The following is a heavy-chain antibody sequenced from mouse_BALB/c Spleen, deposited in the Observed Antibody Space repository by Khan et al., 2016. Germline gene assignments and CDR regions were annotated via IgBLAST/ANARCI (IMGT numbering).Heavy chain of an antibody. D-gene: IGHD2-4*01. Sequence: QVQLKQSGAELVRPGVSVKIFCKGSGYIFTDYAVHWVKQSHAKSLEWIGVISSYYGDSSYNQKFKGKATMTVDKSSSTAYMELARLTSEDSAIYYYAREGLNYDNANDYWGRGASVTVSS. CDR2: ISSYYGDS. J-gene: IGHJ4*01. CDR1: GYIFTDYA. V-gene: IGHV1S137*01. CDR3: AREGLNYDNANDY.